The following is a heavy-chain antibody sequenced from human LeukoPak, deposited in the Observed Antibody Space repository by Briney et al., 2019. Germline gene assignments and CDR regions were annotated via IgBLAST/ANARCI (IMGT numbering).Heavy chain of an antibody. D-gene: IGHD2-2*01. CDR1: GFTFSRYS. Sequence: PGGSLRLSCAASGFTFSRYSMHWVRQAPGKGLEYVSSIKDNGVSTNYAQSVKGRFTISRDNSKNTLYLQMNSLRAEDTAVYYCAKDQLAPADAFDIWGQGTMVTVSS. CDR2: IKDNGVST. CDR3: AKDQLAPADAFDI. V-gene: IGHV3-64*01. J-gene: IGHJ3*02.